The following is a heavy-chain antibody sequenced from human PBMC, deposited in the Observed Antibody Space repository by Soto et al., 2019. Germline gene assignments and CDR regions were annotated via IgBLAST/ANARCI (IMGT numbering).Heavy chain of an antibody. D-gene: IGHD3-16*01. J-gene: IGHJ5*02. CDR3: ARLGAASNNWFDP. Sequence: SETLSLTCTVSGGSISSYYWSWIRQPPGQGLEWIGYIYYSGSTNYNPSLKSRVTISVDTSKNQFSLKLSSVTAADTAVYYCARLGAASNNWFDPWGQGTLVTVSS. CDR2: IYYSGST. CDR1: GGSISSYY. V-gene: IGHV4-59*08.